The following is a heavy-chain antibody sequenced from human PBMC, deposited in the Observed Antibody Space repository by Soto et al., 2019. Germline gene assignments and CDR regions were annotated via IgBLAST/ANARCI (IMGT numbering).Heavy chain of an antibody. CDR3: ATQRSEWELSFDY. CDR2: INPNSGGT. V-gene: IGHV1-2*04. D-gene: IGHD1-26*01. CDR1: GYTFTGYY. J-gene: IGHJ4*02. Sequence: GASVKGSCKASGYTFTGYYMHWVRQAPGQGLEWMGWINPNSGGTNYAQKFQGWVTMTRDTSISTAYMELSRLRSDDTAVYYCATQRSEWELSFDYWGQGTLVTVS.